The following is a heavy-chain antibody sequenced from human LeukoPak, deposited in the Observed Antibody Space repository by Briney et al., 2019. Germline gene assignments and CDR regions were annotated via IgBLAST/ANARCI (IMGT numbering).Heavy chain of an antibody. CDR2: INHSGST. CDR1: GGSFSGYY. CDR3: ARQNGDYVFPYYYYYMDV. J-gene: IGHJ6*03. V-gene: IGHV4-34*01. Sequence: SETLSLTCAVYGGSFSGYYWSWIRQPPGKGLEWIGEINHSGSTNYNPSLKSRVTISVDTSKNQFSLKLSSVTAADTAVYYCARQNGDYVFPYYYYYMDVWGKGTTVTISS. D-gene: IGHD4-17*01.